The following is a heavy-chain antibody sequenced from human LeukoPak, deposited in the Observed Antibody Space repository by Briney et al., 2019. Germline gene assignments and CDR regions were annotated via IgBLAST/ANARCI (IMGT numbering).Heavy chain of an antibody. CDR3: ARGLASGYPPIPFDY. CDR2: IIDTGST. J-gene: IGHJ4*02. V-gene: IGHV4-34*12. D-gene: IGHD3-3*01. CDR1: GESFSGYY. Sequence: SETLSLTCVVYGESFSGYYWTWIRQPPGKGLEWIGEIIDTGSTKYNSSLKSRVTISVDTSKNEFSLNLTSVTAADTAIYYCARGLASGYPPIPFDYWGQGTLVTVSS.